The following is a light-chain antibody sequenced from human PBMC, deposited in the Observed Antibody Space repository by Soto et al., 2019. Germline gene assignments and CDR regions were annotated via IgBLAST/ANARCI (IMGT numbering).Light chain of an antibody. CDR3: QQYNNWPLT. CDR2: GAS. V-gene: IGKV3-15*01. J-gene: IGKJ5*01. CDR1: QSVSSN. Sequence: EKVMTQSPATLSVSPGERAPLSWRASQSVSSNLAWYQQKPGQAPRLLIYGASSRATGIPVRFSGSGSGTEFTLTISSLQSEDFAVYYCQQYNNWPLTFGQGTRLEI.